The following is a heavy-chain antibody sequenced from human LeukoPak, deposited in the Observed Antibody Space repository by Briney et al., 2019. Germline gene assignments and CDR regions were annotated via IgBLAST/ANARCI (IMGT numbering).Heavy chain of an antibody. J-gene: IGHJ4*02. V-gene: IGHV4-59*08. CDR2: IYYSGST. D-gene: IGHD3-3*01. Sequence: SETLSLTCTVSGGSISGYYWSWIRQPPGKGLEWIGYIYYSGSTNYNPSLKSRVTISVDTSTNQFSLKLSSVTAADTAVYYCARHVLSRLIYFDYWGQGTLVTVSS. CDR1: GGSISGYY. CDR3: ARHVLSRLIYFDY.